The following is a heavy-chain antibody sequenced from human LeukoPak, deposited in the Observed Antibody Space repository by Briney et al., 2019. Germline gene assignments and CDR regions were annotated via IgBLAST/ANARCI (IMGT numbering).Heavy chain of an antibody. CDR2: ISYDGSNK. J-gene: IGHJ4*02. Sequence: GGSLRLSCAASGFTFSSYGMHWVRQAPGKGLEWVAVISYDGSNKYYADSVKGRFTISRDNSKNTLYLQMNSLRAEDTAVYYCANDAKMATYYFDYWGQGTLVTVSS. D-gene: IGHD2-8*01. CDR3: ANDAKMATYYFDY. V-gene: IGHV3-30*18. CDR1: GFTFSSYG.